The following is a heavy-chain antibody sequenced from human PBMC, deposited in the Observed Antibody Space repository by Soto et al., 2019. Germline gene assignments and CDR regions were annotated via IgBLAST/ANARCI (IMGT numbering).Heavy chain of an antibody. CDR2: IKSKTDGGTT. V-gene: IGHV3-15*01. J-gene: IGHJ4*02. Sequence: PGGSLRLSCAASGFTFSDAWMSWVRQAPGKGLEWVGRIKSKTDGGTTDYAAPVKGRFTISRDDSKTTLHLQMNSLKTEDTAVYYCTTDITYYYDSSGYYPIDYWGQGTLVTVSS. CDR3: TTDITYYYDSSGYYPIDY. D-gene: IGHD3-22*01. CDR1: GFTFSDAW.